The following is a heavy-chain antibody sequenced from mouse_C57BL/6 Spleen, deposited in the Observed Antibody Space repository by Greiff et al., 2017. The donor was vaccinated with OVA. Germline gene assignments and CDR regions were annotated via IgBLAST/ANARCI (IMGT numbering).Heavy chain of an antibody. J-gene: IGHJ2*01. CDR2: VYPGSGST. V-gene: IGHV1-62-2*01. Sequence: VQLQQSGAELVKPGASVKLSCKASGYTFTEYTIHWVKQRPEQGLEWIGWVYPGSGSTKYNEKFKDKATLTADKSSSTAYMELSRLTSEDSAVYFCARHEGYGNYFDYWGQGTTLTVSS. CDR3: ARHEGYGNYFDY. CDR1: GYTFTEYT. D-gene: IGHD2-1*01.